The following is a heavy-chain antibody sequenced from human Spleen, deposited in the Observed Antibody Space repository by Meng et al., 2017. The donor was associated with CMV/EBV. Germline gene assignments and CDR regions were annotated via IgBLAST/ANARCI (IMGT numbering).Heavy chain of an antibody. V-gene: IGHV3-21*04. D-gene: IGHD4-23*01. J-gene: IGHJ4*02. CDR2: FSSSSTYI. CDR1: GFSFSDHI. CDR3: ARHYGGNSGLGQNFDY. Sequence: GESLKISCAASGFSFSDHIMNWVRQAPGKGLEWVSSFSSSSTYISYGDSVRGRFTVSRDNAKNSLYLQLNSLRAEDTAVYYCARHYGGNSGLGQNFDYWGQGTLVTVSS.